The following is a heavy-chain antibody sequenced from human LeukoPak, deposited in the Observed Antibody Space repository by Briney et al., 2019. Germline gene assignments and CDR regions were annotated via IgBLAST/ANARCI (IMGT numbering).Heavy chain of an antibody. J-gene: IGHJ4*02. V-gene: IGHV4-59*01. Sequence: SETLSLTCSVSGGSITSYYWSWIRQPPGKELEWIGHVSDGGRTNYSPSLRSRVSISVDTSKNQFSLKLNSVTAADTAVYFCARASTTFDDWGQGTLVTVSS. CDR2: VSDGGRT. CDR1: GGSITSYY. D-gene: IGHD1-14*01. CDR3: ARASTTFDD.